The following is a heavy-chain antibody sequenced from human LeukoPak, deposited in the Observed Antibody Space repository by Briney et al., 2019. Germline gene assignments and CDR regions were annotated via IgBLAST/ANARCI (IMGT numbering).Heavy chain of an antibody. J-gene: IGHJ4*02. V-gene: IGHV3-48*01. CDR1: GFTFSSYR. Sequence: GGSLRPSCAASGFTFSSYRMNWVRQAPGKGLEWVSYISSSTSSRTIYYADSVKGRFTISRDNAKNSLYLQMNSLRAEDTAVYYCARETLLDYWGQGTLVTVSS. CDR2: ISSSTSSRTI. CDR3: ARETLLDY.